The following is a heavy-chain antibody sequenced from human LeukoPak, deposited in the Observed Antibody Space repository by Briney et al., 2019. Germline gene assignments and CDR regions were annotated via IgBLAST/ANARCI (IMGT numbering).Heavy chain of an antibody. V-gene: IGHV3-23*01. Sequence: GGSLRLSCAASGFTFSSYAMSWVRQAPGKGLEWVSAISGSGGSTYYADSVKGRFTISRDNSKNTLYLQMNSLRAEDTAVYYCAKDHGGVNTIFGVVTQYYFDYWGQGTLVTVSS. CDR3: AKDHGGVNTIFGVVTQYYFDY. CDR2: ISGSGGST. CDR1: GFTFSSYA. J-gene: IGHJ4*02. D-gene: IGHD3-3*01.